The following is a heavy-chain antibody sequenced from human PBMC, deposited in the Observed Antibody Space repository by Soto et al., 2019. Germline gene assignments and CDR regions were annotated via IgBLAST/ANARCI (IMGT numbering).Heavy chain of an antibody. CDR3: AKDRLGGNFDY. V-gene: IGHV3-23*01. CDR1: GFIFNNYA. J-gene: IGHJ4*02. Sequence: PGGSLRLSCAASGFIFNNYAMNWVRQAPGKGLEWVATISGTGGSTYYADSVKGRFTISRDNSKNTLYLQMNSLRVEDTAVYYCAKDRLGGNFDYWGQGTQVTVSS. CDR2: ISGTGGST.